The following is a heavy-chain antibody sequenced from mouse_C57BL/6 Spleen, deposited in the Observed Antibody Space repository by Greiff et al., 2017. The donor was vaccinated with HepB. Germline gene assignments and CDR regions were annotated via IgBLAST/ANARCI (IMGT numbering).Heavy chain of an antibody. D-gene: IGHD2-3*01. V-gene: IGHV1-82*01. CDR2: IYPGDGDT. CDR1: GYAFSSSW. CDR3: ADGWYFDV. J-gene: IGHJ1*03. Sequence: VQLQESGPELVKPGASVKISCKASGYAFSSSWMNWVKQRPGKGLEWIGRIYPGDGDTNYNGKFKGKATLTADKSSSTAYMQLSSLTSDDSAVYFCADGWYFDVWGTGTTVTVSS.